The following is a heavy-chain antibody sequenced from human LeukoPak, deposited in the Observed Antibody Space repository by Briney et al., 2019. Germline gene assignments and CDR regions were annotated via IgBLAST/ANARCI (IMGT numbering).Heavy chain of an antibody. D-gene: IGHD3-10*01. J-gene: IGHJ5*02. CDR2: ISSSGSTI. CDR3: ARDDRYGSGAGWFDP. CDR1: GFTFSSYE. Sequence: PGGSLRLSCAASGFTFSSYEMNWVRQAPGKGLEWVSYISSSGSTIYYADSVKGRFTISRDNAKNSLYLQMNSLRAEDTAVYYCARDDRYGSGAGWFDPWGQGTLVTVSS. V-gene: IGHV3-48*03.